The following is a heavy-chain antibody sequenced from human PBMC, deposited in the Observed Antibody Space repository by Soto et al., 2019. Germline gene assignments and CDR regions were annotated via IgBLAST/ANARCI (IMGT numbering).Heavy chain of an antibody. CDR3: TRDLNGGNPFDS. CDR1: GYTLPNYS. CDR2: INPGSGYT. J-gene: IGHJ4*02. Sequence: QVQFVQSGAEVKKPGASVRLSCKPSGYTLPNYSIQWVRQAAGQGLQWLGWINPGSGYTEYSQRFQGRVTLSRDNSASTFYMDLTSLTSEDTAVYFCTRDLNGGNPFDSWGQGTLVTVSS. V-gene: IGHV1-3*01. D-gene: IGHD2-8*01.